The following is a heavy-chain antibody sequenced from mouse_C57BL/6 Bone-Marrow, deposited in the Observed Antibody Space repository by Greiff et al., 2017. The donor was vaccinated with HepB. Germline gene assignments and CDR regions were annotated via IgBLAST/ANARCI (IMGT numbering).Heavy chain of an antibody. V-gene: IGHV5-12*01. Sequence: EVQGVESGGGLVQPGGSLKLSCAASGFTFSDYYMYWVRQTPEKRLEWVAYISNGGGSTYYPDTVKGRFTISRDNAKNTLYLQMSRLKSEDTAMYYCARPLRYLWYFDVWGTGTTVTVSS. CDR1: GFTFSDYY. D-gene: IGHD1-1*01. CDR2: ISNGGGST. J-gene: IGHJ1*03. CDR3: ARPLRYLWYFDV.